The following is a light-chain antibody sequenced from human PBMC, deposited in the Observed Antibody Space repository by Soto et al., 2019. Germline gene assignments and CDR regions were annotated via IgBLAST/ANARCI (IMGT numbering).Light chain of an antibody. Sequence: EIVLTQSPGTLSLSPGGRATLSCRASQSVSRNYVAWYQQKTGQAPRLLIYGASSRASGVPDRFSGSGSGTDFTLSITRLEPEDFAVYYCQQYGSTPLTSGGGTKVDIK. CDR2: GAS. CDR3: QQYGSTPLT. J-gene: IGKJ4*01. V-gene: IGKV3-20*01. CDR1: QSVSRNY.